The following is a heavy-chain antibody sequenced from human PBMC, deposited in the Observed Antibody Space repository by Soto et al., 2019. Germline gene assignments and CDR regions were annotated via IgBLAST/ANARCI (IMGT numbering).Heavy chain of an antibody. Sequence: PSETLSLTCTASGGSISSDDYYWSWIRQAPGRGLEWIGYIHSSGSIYYNPSLKSRATMSIDTARNQFSLKVSSVTVADTAVYYCARDLDGLHDDNSGPYPRPGWGQGTLVTVSS. CDR3: ARDLDGLHDDNSGPYPRPG. CDR1: GGSISSDDYY. D-gene: IGHD3-22*01. V-gene: IGHV4-30-4*01. J-gene: IGHJ1*01. CDR2: IHSSGSI.